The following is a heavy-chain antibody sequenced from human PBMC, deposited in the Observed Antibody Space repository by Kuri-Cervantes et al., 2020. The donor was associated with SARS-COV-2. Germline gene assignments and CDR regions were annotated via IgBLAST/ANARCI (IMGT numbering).Heavy chain of an antibody. CDR2: INGDSTVI. D-gene: IGHD2/OR15-2a*01. J-gene: IGHJ4*02. V-gene: IGHV3-11*01. Sequence: LTCAVSGFSFNDQYMSWIRQAPGKGLEWVSHINGDSTVIEYADSVKGRFIVSRDNAKKSLYLQMNSLRAEDTAVYYCANDPNRIHYWGQGALVTVSS. CDR3: ANDPNRIHY. CDR1: GFSFNDQY.